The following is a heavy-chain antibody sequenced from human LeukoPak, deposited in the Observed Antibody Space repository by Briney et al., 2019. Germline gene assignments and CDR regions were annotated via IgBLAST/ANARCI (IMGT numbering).Heavy chain of an antibody. Sequence: SETLSLTCTVSGGSISSYYWSWIRQPPGEGLEWIGYIYYSGSTNYNPSLKSRVTISVDTSKNQFSLKLSSVTAADTAVYYCARTYSSSWHNFDYWGQGTLVTVSS. CDR2: IYYSGST. D-gene: IGHD6-13*01. CDR1: GGSISSYY. CDR3: ARTYSSSWHNFDY. V-gene: IGHV4-59*01. J-gene: IGHJ4*02.